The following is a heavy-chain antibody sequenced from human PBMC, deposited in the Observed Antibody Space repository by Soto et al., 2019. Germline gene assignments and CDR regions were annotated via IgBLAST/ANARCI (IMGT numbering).Heavy chain of an antibody. J-gene: IGHJ4*02. CDR2: IYHSGST. CDR1: GGSISSSNW. D-gene: IGHD3-3*01. Sequence: SETLSLTCAVSGGSISSSNWWSWVRQPPGKGLEWIGEIYHSGSTNYNPSLKSRVTISVDKSKNQFSLKLSSVTAADTAAYYCARVETYYDFWSGYYDWGQGTLVTVSS. CDR3: ARVETYYDFWSGYYD. V-gene: IGHV4-4*02.